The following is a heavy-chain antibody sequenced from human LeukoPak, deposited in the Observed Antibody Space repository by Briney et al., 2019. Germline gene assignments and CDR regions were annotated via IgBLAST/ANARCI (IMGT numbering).Heavy chain of an antibody. V-gene: IGHV1-69*13. CDR3: ARSEAAAGLFDY. D-gene: IGHD6-13*01. J-gene: IGHJ4*02. CDR2: IIPIFGTA. CDR1: GGTFSSYA. Sequence: SVKVSCKASGGTFSSYAIVWVRQAPGQGLEWMGGIIPIFGTANYAQKFQGRVTITADESTSTAYMELSSLRSEDTAVYYCARSEAAAGLFDYWGQGTLVTVSS.